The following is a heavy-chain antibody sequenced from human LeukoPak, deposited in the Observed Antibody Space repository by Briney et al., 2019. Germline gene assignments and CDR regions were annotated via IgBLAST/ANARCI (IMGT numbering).Heavy chain of an antibody. J-gene: IGHJ5*02. CDR3: AKLGSVVVVAAIDWFDP. V-gene: IGHV3-23*01. D-gene: IGHD2-15*01. CDR1: GFTFSSYG. Sequence: GGSLRLSCAASGFTFSSYGMSWVRQAPGKGLEWVSAISGSGGSTYYADSVKGRFTISRDNSKNTLYLQMNSLRAEDTAVYYCAKLGSVVVVAAIDWFDPWGQGTLVTVSS. CDR2: ISGSGGST.